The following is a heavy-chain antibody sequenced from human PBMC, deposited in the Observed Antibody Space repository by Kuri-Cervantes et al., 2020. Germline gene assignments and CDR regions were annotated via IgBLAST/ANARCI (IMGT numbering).Heavy chain of an antibody. CDR3: ARDLGYWSGCSCPGNFDY. J-gene: IGHJ4*02. V-gene: IGHV3-30-3*01. D-gene: IGHD2-15*01. CDR1: GFTFSSYA. Sequence: GGSLRLSCAAAGFTFSSYAMHWVRQAPGKGLEWVAVISYDGSNTYYADSVKGRFTISRDNSKNTLYLQMNSLRAEDTAVYYCARDLGYWSGCSCPGNFDYWGQGTLVTVSS. CDR2: ISYDGSNT.